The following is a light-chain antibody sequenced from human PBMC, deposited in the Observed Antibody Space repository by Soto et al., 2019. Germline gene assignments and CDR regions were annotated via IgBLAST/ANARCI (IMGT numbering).Light chain of an antibody. J-gene: IGKJ5*01. CDR1: QSITRG. V-gene: IGKV3-15*01. Sequence: EIVLTPAPATLSVSQGERATLSCRAIQSITRGLAWYQQKPGQAPRLLIYGASTRVTGIPARFSGSGSGTEFTLTISSLQSEDFAVYYCQQYNIWPPVTFGQGTRLEI. CDR3: QQYNIWPPVT. CDR2: GAS.